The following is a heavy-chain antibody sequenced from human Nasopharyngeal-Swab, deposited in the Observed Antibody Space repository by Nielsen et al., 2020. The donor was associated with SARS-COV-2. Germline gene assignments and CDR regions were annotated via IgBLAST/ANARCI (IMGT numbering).Heavy chain of an antibody. CDR2: INWNGGST. J-gene: IGHJ3*02. Sequence: GESLKISCAASGFTFDDYGMSWVRQAPGKGLEWVSGINWNGGSTGYVDSVKGRFTISRDNARNSLYLQMNSLRAEDTAVYYCARTDGYTLNNAFDIWGQGTMVTVSS. D-gene: IGHD5-24*01. CDR1: GFTFDDYG. V-gene: IGHV3-20*04. CDR3: ARTDGYTLNNAFDI.